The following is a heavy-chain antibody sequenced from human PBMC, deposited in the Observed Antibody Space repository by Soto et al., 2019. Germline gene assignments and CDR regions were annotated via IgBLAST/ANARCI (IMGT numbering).Heavy chain of an antibody. CDR2: ISYDGSNK. CDR1: GFTFSSYG. J-gene: IGHJ4*02. Sequence: QVQLVESGGGVVQPGRSLRLSCAASGFTFSSYGMHWVRQAPGKGLEWVAVISYDGSNKYYADSVKGRFTISRDNSKNTLYLQMNSLRAEDTAVYYCAKDGRYDSSAPSGPDYWGQGTLVTVSS. D-gene: IGHD3-22*01. CDR3: AKDGRYDSSAPSGPDY. V-gene: IGHV3-30*18.